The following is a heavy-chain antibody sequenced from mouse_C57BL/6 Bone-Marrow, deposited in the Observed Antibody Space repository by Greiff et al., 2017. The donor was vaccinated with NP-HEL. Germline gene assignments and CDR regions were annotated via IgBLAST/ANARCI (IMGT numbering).Heavy chain of an antibody. CDR1: GFSFNTYA. V-gene: IGHV10-1*01. J-gene: IGHJ1*03. Sequence: EVKLMESGGGLVQPKGSLKLSCAASGFSFNTYAMNWVRQAPGKGLEWVARIRSKSNNYATYYADSVKDRFTISRDDSESMLYLQMNNLKTEDTAMYYCVRHLRGYFDVWGTGTTVTVSS. CDR2: IRSKSNNYAT. CDR3: VRHLRGYFDV.